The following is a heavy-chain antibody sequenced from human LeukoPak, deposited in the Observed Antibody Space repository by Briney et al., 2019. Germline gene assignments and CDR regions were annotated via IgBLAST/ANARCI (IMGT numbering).Heavy chain of an antibody. CDR3: TGETLTSGDFDS. CDR2: ISFNSNSI. D-gene: IGHD3-10*01. J-gene: IGHJ4*02. V-gene: IGHV3-48*01. CDR1: GFTFSTYS. Sequence: PGGSLRLSCAASGFTFSTYSMNWVRQVPEKGLEWIAYISFNSNSIYYADSVKGRFTTSRDNAKNSVYLQMSSLRAEDTAVYYCTGETLTSGDFDSWGQGTLVTVSS.